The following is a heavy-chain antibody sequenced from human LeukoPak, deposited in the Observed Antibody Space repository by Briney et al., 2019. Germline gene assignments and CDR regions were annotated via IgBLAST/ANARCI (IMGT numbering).Heavy chain of an antibody. V-gene: IGHV4-34*01. Sequence: SETLSLTCAVYGGSVSGYYWSWIRQPPGKGLEWIGEINHSGSTNYNPSLKSRVTISVDTSKNQFSLKLTSVTAADTAVYYCARLYLPATRFDYWGQGTLVTVSS. CDR3: ARLYLPATRFDY. J-gene: IGHJ4*02. CDR2: INHSGST. CDR1: GGSVSGYY. D-gene: IGHD5-24*01.